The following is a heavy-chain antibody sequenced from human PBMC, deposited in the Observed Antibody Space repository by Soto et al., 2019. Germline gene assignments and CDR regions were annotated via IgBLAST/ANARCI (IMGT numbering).Heavy chain of an antibody. CDR1: GYTFNSYY. J-gene: IGHJ2*01. V-gene: IGHV1-46*02. Sequence: QVQLVQSGAEVKKPGASVKVSCKASGYTFNSYYIHWVRQAPGQGLEWMGIFNPSGGSTNYPQKSQGRVTLTRAPSTSTVYMELSSLRSEDTAIDYCARGGYAWYFDLWGRGPLVTVSS. CDR2: FNPSGGST. CDR3: ARGGYAWYFDL. D-gene: IGHD5-18*01.